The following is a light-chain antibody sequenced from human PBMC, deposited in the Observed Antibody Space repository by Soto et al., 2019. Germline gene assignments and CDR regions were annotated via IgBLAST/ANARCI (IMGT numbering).Light chain of an antibody. Sequence: DIQMTPSPSSLSASVGDRVTITCRASQSISSYLNWYQQKPGKAPKLLIYAASSLQSGVPSRFSGSGSGTDFTLTISSLQPEDFATYYCQQSYSTPRTFGQGTKV. CDR3: QQSYSTPRT. V-gene: IGKV1-39*01. CDR2: AAS. CDR1: QSISSY. J-gene: IGKJ1*01.